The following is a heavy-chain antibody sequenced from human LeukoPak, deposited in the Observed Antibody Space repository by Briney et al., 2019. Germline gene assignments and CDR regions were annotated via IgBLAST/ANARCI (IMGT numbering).Heavy chain of an antibody. D-gene: IGHD5-18*01. J-gene: IGHJ3*02. Sequence: GRSLRLSCAASGFTFDDYAMHWVRQAPGKGLEWVSGISWNSGSIGYADSVKGRFTISRDNAKNSLYLQMNSLRAEDTALYYCAKDIVMRQLWLSLGAFGIWGQGTMVTVSS. CDR3: AKDIVMRQLWLSLGAFGI. V-gene: IGHV3-9*01. CDR1: GFTFDDYA. CDR2: ISWNSGSI.